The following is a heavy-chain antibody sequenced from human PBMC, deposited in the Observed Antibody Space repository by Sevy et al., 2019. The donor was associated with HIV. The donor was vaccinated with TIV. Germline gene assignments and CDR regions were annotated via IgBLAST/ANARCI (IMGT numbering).Heavy chain of an antibody. D-gene: IGHD3-10*01. CDR1: GFTFTNYA. CDR2: ISDSGDTT. Sequence: GGSLRLSCAASGFTFTNYAMNWVRQAPGKGLEWVSGISDSGDTTHYAESVKGRFTISRDNSKDTVSLQMTSLRAEDRAISYCAKLPSTVMFREKGYWGQGTRVTVSS. CDR3: AKLPSTVMFREKGY. V-gene: IGHV3-23*01. J-gene: IGHJ4*02.